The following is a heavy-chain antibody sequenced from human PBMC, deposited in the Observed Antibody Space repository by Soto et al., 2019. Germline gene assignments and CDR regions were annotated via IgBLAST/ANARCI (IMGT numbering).Heavy chain of an antibody. CDR1: GGSISSYY. CDR2: IYYSGST. V-gene: IGHV4-59*08. D-gene: IGHD1-26*01. Sequence: SETLSLTCTVSGGSISSYYGSWIRQPPGKGLEWIGYIYYSGSTNYNPSLKSRVTISVDTSKNQFSLKLTSVTAADTAVYYCARISGDYYYGMDVWGQGTTVTVSS. CDR3: ARISGDYYYGMDV. J-gene: IGHJ6*02.